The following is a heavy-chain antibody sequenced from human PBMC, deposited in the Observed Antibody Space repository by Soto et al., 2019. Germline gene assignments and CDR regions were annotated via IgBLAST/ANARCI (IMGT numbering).Heavy chain of an antibody. Sequence: GGSLRLSCTASGFMFSTYLMSWVRQAPGKGLEWVANIRQGGNEKFYVDSVKGRFTISRDNAKKSLYLQMNGLRAEDTAVYYCVGALTYEVPYYYYGMDVWGQGTTVTVS. CDR2: IRQGGNEK. D-gene: IGHD3-16*01. V-gene: IGHV3-7*01. CDR3: VGALTYEVPYYYYGMDV. J-gene: IGHJ6*02. CDR1: GFMFSTYL.